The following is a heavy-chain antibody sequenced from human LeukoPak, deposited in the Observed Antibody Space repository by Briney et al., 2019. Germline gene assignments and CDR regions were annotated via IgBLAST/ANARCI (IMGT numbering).Heavy chain of an antibody. J-gene: IGHJ4*02. CDR3: ARAEREPIFDY. V-gene: IGHV4-34*01. Sequence: SETLSLTCAVYGGSFSGYYWSWIRQPPGNGLEWIGEINHSGSTNYNPSLKSRVTISVDTSKNQFSLKLSSVTAADTAVYYCARAEREPIFDYWGQGTLVTVSS. CDR1: GGSFSGYY. CDR2: INHSGST.